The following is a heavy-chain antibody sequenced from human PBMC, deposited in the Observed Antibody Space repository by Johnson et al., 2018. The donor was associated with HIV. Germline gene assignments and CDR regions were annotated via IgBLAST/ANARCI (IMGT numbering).Heavy chain of an antibody. V-gene: IGHV3-30*02. Sequence: QMLLVESGGGVVQPGVSLRLSCATSGFTFSYYGLHWVRQAPGVGLEWVAFTRYDGSDEFYADSVKGRFTISRDTSKNTLYLQMNNLRVEDTALYYCARATTSKDHAFDIWGQGTMVTVSS. D-gene: IGHD1-14*01. CDR3: ARATTSKDHAFDI. J-gene: IGHJ3*02. CDR1: GFTFSYYG. CDR2: TRYDGSDE.